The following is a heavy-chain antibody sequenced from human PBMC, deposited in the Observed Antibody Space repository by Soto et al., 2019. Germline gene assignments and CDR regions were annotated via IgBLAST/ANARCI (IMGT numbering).Heavy chain of an antibody. J-gene: IGHJ6*02. CDR2: INPNSGGT. D-gene: IGHD6-6*01. V-gene: IGHV1-2*04. CDR1: GYTFTGYY. Sequence: QVQLVQSGAEVKKPGASVKVSCKASGYTFTGYYMHWVRQAPGQGLEWMGWINPNSGGTNYAQKVQGWVTMTRDTSISTAYMELSRLRSDDTAVYYCAREGLVNQQLVPCYYGMDVWGQGTTVTVSS. CDR3: AREGLVNQQLVPCYYGMDV.